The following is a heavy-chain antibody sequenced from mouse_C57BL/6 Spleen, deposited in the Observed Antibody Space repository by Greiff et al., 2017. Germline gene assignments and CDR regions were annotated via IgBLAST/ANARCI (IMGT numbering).Heavy chain of an antibody. J-gene: IGHJ1*03. CDR1: GYAFTNYL. Sequence: QVQLQQSGAELVRPGTSVKVSCKASGYAFTNYLIEWVKQRPGQGLEWIGVINPGSGGTNYNEKFKGKATLTAEKSSSTAYMQLSSLTSEDSAVYYCARPIYYYGSSYNWYFDVWGTGTTVTVSS. D-gene: IGHD1-1*01. CDR2: INPGSGGT. V-gene: IGHV1-54*01. CDR3: ARPIYYYGSSYNWYFDV.